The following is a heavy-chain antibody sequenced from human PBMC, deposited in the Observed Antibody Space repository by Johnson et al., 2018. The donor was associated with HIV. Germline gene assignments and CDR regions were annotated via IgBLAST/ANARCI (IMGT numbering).Heavy chain of an antibody. CDR2: ICCDGGHK. D-gene: IGHD6-13*01. J-gene: IGHJ3*01. Sequence: QVQLVESGGGVVQPGRSLRLSCAASGCTLRSYGMHRVRQAPGKGLEWVAVICCDGGHKYYADSVKGRFTISRDNSKNTLYLQMNSLRAEDTALYYCAKDMGYSSFGFGFDLWGQGTMV. CDR3: AKDMGYSSFGFGFDL. CDR1: GCTLRSYG. V-gene: IGHV3-33*06.